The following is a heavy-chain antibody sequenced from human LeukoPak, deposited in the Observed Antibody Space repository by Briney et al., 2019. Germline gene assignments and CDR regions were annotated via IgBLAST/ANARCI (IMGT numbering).Heavy chain of an antibody. CDR3: AREEGSTSCNY. CDR2: INPNSGDT. D-gene: IGHD1-26*01. J-gene: IGHJ4*02. V-gene: IGHV1-2*02. Sequence: GASVMVSCKASGYTFTGYYLHWVRQAPGQGLEWMAWINPNSGDTNYAQEFQGRVTVTRDTSITTAYMELSSLRSDDTAVYYCAREEGSTSCNYWGQGTLVTVSS. CDR1: GYTFTGYY.